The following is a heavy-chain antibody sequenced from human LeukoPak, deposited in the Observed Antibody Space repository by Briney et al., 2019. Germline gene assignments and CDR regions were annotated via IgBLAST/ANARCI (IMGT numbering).Heavy chain of an antibody. D-gene: IGHD1-1*01. CDR1: VYTFTSYD. CDR2: MNPNSGNT. Sequence: ASVKVSYKASVYTFTSYDMNWVRQATGQGVEWMGWMNPNSGNTGYAQKFQGRVTMTRNTSISTAYMELSSLRSEDTAVYYCARGDWNGGNWFDPWGQGTLVTVSS. J-gene: IGHJ5*02. CDR3: ARGDWNGGNWFDP. V-gene: IGHV1-8*01.